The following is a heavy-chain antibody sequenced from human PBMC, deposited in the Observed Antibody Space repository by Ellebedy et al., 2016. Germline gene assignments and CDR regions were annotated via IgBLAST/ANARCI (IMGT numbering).Heavy chain of an antibody. CDR3: AKGLVETGARSGMDV. CDR2: ISGSGGIT. D-gene: IGHD7-27*01. V-gene: IGHV3-23*01. Sequence: GGSLRLXCAASGFTFNTYAMTWVRQAPGKGLEWVSAISGSGGITYYADSVKGRFIISRDNSKNTLYLQMNSLRAEDTAVYYCAKGLVETGARSGMDVWGQGTTVTVSS. CDR1: GFTFNTYA. J-gene: IGHJ6*02.